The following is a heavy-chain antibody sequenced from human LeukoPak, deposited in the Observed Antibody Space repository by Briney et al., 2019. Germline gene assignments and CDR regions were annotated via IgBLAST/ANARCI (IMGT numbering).Heavy chain of an antibody. J-gene: IGHJ4*02. CDR3: AKRGVVIRVILVGFHKEAYYFDS. D-gene: IGHD3-22*01. V-gene: IGHV3-23*01. CDR1: GITLSNYG. Sequence: GGSLRFSCAVSGITLSNYGMSWVRQAPGEGLEWVAGISGGGGGTGYADSVKGRFTISRDNPKNTLYLQMNNLRAEDTAVYFCAKRGVVIRVILVGFHKEAYYFDSWGQGALVTVSS. CDR2: ISGGGGGT.